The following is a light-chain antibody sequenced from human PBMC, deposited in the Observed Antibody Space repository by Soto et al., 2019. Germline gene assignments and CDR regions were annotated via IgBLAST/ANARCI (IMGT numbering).Light chain of an antibody. J-gene: IGLJ2*01. Sequence: QSVLTQPPSASGTPGQTVTISCSGSSSNIGNNAVNWYQQLPRTAPKFLISSLNRRPSWLPNRFSASKSGTSVLLVISGLQSDDEADYYCAAWDDSLRGPVFGGGTKLTVL. CDR2: SLN. V-gene: IGLV1-44*01. CDR1: SSNIGNNA. CDR3: AAWDDSLRGPV.